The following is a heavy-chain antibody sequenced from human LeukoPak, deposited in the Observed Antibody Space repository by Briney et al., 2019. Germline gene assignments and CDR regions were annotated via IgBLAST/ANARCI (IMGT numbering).Heavy chain of an antibody. CDR3: ARSNIAARRKPYYFDY. V-gene: IGHV3-21*01. CDR1: GFTFSSFA. Sequence: GGSLRLSCAASGFTFSSFAMSWVRQAPGKGLEWVSAISSSSSYIYYADSVKGRFTISRDNAKNSLYLQMNSLRAEDTAVYYCARSNIAARRKPYYFDYWGQGTLVTVSS. CDR2: ISSSSSYI. J-gene: IGHJ4*02. D-gene: IGHD6-6*01.